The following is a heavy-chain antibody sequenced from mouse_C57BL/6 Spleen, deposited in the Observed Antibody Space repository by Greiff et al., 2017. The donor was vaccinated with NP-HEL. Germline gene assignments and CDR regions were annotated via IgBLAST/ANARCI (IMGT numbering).Heavy chain of an antibody. V-gene: IGHV1-15*01. Sequence: VKLMESGAELVRPGASVTLSCKASGYTFTDYEMHWVKQTPVHGLEWIGAIDPETGGTAYNQKFKGKAILTADKSSSTAYMELRSLTSEDAAVYYCTRGWDEDFDYWGQGTTLTVSS. CDR3: TRGWDEDFDY. CDR1: GYTFTDYE. J-gene: IGHJ2*01. CDR2: IDPETGGT. D-gene: IGHD4-1*01.